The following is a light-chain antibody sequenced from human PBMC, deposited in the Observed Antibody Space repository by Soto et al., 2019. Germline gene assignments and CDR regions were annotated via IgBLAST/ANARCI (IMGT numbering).Light chain of an antibody. CDR1: QSISTY. J-gene: IGKJ1*01. CDR2: AAS. Sequence: DIQMTQSPSSLSASVGDRVTISCRASQSISTYLNWYQQKPGKAPRLLIYAASSVQTGVPPRFSGSGSGTDFTLTISSMRPEEIATYFCQQSKSAPPWTFGQGTKVEIK. CDR3: QQSKSAPPWT. V-gene: IGKV1-39*01.